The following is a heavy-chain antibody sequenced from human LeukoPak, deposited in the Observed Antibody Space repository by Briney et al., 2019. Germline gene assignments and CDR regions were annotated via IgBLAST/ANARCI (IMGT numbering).Heavy chain of an antibody. Sequence: SVKVSCKASGGTFSSYAISWVRQAPGQGLEWMGRIIPILGIANYAQKFQGRVTMTEDTSTDTAYMELSSLRSEDTAVYYCATPTRSIAAAGYDYWGQGTLVTVSS. CDR3: ATPTRSIAAAGYDY. J-gene: IGHJ4*02. CDR2: IIPILGIA. D-gene: IGHD6-13*01. V-gene: IGHV1-69*04. CDR1: GGTFSSYA.